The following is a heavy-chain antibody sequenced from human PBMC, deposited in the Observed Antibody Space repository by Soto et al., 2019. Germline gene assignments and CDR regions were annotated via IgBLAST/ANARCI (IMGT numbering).Heavy chain of an antibody. CDR3: ARGHYSAAAPRPYFDY. V-gene: IGHV4-30-2*01. J-gene: IGHJ4*02. CDR2: IYHSGST. D-gene: IGHD2-2*01. CDR1: GGSISSGGYS. Sequence: SETLSLTCAVSGGSISSGGYSWSWIRQPPGKGLEWIGYIYHSGSTYYNPSLKSRVTISVDRSKNQFSLKLSSVTAADTAVYYCARGHYSAAAPRPYFDYWGQGTLVTVS.